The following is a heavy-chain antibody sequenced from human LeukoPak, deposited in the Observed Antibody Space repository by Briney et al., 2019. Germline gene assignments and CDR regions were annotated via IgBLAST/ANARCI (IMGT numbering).Heavy chain of an antibody. Sequence: GGSLRLSCAASGFTFSSYAMSWVRQAPGKGLEWVSAISGSGGSTYYADSVKGRFTISRDNSKNTLYLQMNSLRAEDTAVYYCAKDAVAAVVVIAYYFDYWGQGTLVTVSS. V-gene: IGHV3-23*01. CDR1: GFTFSSYA. CDR2: ISGSGGST. J-gene: IGHJ4*02. CDR3: AKDAVAAVVVIAYYFDY. D-gene: IGHD3-22*01.